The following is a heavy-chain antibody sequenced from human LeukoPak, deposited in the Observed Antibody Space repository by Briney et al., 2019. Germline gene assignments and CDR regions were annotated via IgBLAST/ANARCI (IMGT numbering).Heavy chain of an antibody. CDR1: GYTFTSYY. CDR2: INPSGGST. J-gene: IGHJ3*02. D-gene: IGHD3-3*01. V-gene: IGHV1-46*01. CDR3: ARDQSYDFWSGYYVRRDAFDI. Sequence: GASVKVSCKASGYTFTSYYMHWVRQAPGQGLEWMGIINPSGGSTSYAQKLQGRVTMTTDTSTSTAYMELRSLRSDDTAVYYCARDQSYDFWSGYYVRRDAFDIWGQGTMVTVSS.